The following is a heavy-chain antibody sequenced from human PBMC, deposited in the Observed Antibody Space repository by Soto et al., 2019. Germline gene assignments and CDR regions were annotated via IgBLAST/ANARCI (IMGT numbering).Heavy chain of an antibody. Sequence: ASVKVSCKASGYTFTSYGISWVRQAPGQGLEWMGWISAYNGNTNYAQKLQGRVTMTTDTSTSTAYMELRSLRSDDTAVYYCATRYSYGHENEKDYYYYGMDVWGQGTTVTVSS. V-gene: IGHV1-18*01. CDR3: ATRYSYGHENEKDYYYYGMDV. CDR1: GYTFTSYG. CDR2: ISAYNGNT. D-gene: IGHD5-18*01. J-gene: IGHJ6*02.